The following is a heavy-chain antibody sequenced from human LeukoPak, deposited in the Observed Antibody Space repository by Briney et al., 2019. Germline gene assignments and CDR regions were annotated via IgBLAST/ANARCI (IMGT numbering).Heavy chain of an antibody. D-gene: IGHD3-3*01. Sequence: GGSLRLSCAASRFTFSSYGMHWVRQAPGKGLEWVAFIRYDGSNKYYADSVKGRFTISRDNSKNTLYLQMNSLRAEDTAVYYCAKGSKGVVFTSDYYISVWGKGTTVTISS. J-gene: IGHJ6*03. CDR1: RFTFSSYG. V-gene: IGHV3-30*02. CDR3: AKGSKGVVFTSDYYISV. CDR2: IRYDGSNK.